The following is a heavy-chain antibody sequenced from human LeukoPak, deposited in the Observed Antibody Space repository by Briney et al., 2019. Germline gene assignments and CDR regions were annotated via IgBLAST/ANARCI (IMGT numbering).Heavy chain of an antibody. V-gene: IGHV1-58*02. CDR1: GFTFTSSA. CDR3: AAAGTRAPTPYYYMDV. D-gene: IGHD1-7*01. CDR2: IVVGSGNT. J-gene: IGHJ6*03. Sequence: TSVKVSCKASGFTFTSSAMQWVRQARGQRLEWIGWIVVGSGNTNYAQKFQERVTITRDESPSTAYMELSSLRSEATAVYYCAAAGTRAPTPYYYMDVWGTGTTVTVSS.